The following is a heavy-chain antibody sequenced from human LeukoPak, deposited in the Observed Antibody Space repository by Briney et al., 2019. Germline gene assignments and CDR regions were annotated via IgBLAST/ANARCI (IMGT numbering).Heavy chain of an antibody. D-gene: IGHD2-2*01. CDR3: ARDYCTTTSCYRSTPYGLDV. CDR1: GASISSNNW. CDR2: IYHSGST. J-gene: IGHJ6*02. Sequence: PSGTLSLTCAVSGASISSNNWWWSWVRQPPGKGLEWIGEIYHSGSTNYNPSLKSRVTISVDKSKNQFSLKLSSVTAADTAVYYCARDYCTTTSCYRSTPYGLDVWGQGTTVTVSS. V-gene: IGHV4-4*02.